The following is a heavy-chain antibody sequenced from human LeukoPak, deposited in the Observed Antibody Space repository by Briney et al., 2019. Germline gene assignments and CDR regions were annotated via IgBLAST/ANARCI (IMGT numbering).Heavy chain of an antibody. J-gene: IGHJ4*02. V-gene: IGHV3-21*01. D-gene: IGHD3-22*01. CDR3: ASIAPPYYYDSSGYNQYY. CDR1: GFTFSSYS. CDR2: ISSSSSYI. Sequence: GGSLRLSCAASGFTFSSYSMNWVRRAAGKGLEWVSCISSSSSYIYYAHSVKGRFTISRDNAKNSLYLQMNSLRAEDTAVYYCASIAPPYYYDSSGYNQYYWGQGTLVTVSS.